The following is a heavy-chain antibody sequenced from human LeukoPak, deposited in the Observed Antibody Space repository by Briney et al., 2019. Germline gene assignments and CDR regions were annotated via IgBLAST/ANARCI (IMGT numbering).Heavy chain of an antibody. V-gene: IGHV4-31*11. J-gene: IGHJ3*02. CDR1: GGSFSGYY. Sequence: SETLSLTCAVYGGSFSGYYWSWIRQHPGKGLEWIGYIYYSGSTYYNPSLKSRVTISVDTSKNQFSPKLSSVTAADTAVYYCARDRAAAARAMYAFDIWGQGTMVTVSS. CDR2: IYYSGST. CDR3: ARDRAAAARAMYAFDI. D-gene: IGHD6-13*01.